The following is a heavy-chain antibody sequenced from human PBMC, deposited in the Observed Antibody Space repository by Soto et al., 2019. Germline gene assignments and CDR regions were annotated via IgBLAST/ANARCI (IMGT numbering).Heavy chain of an antibody. Sequence: SETLSLTCTVSGGSISSGGYYWRWIRQHPGKGLEWIGYIYYSGSTYYNPSLKSRVTISVDTSKNQFSLKLSSVTAADTAVYYCARDRRYFDWLPGLWGQGTLVTVSS. CDR2: IYYSGST. V-gene: IGHV4-31*03. CDR3: ARDRRYFDWLPGL. D-gene: IGHD3-9*01. J-gene: IGHJ4*02. CDR1: GGSISSGGYY.